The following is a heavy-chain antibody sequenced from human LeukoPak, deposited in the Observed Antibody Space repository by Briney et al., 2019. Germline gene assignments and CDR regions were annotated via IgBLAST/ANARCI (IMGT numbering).Heavy chain of an antibody. J-gene: IGHJ6*03. CDR1: GGSISSSSYY. D-gene: IGHD7-27*01. V-gene: IGHV4-39*01. Sequence: NTSETLSLICTVSGGSISSSSYYWGWIRQPQGKGLEWIGSIYYSGSTYYNPSLKSRVTISVDTSKNQFSLKLSSVTAADTAVYYCARHVGNWGDSYYYYMDVWGKGTTVTISS. CDR3: ARHVGNWGDSYYYYMDV. CDR2: IYYSGST.